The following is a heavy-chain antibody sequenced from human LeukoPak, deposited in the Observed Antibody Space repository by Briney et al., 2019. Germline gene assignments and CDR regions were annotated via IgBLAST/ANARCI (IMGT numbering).Heavy chain of an antibody. CDR2: INPNSGGT. Sequence: ASVKVSCKASGYTFTGYYMHWVRQAPGQGLEWMGWINPNSGGTNYAQKFQGRVTMTRDTSISTAYMELSRLRSDDTAVYYCARDDGLLWFGGVFDYWGQGTLVTVSS. J-gene: IGHJ4*02. CDR1: GYTFTGYY. CDR3: ARDDGLLWFGGVFDY. V-gene: IGHV1-2*02. D-gene: IGHD3-10*01.